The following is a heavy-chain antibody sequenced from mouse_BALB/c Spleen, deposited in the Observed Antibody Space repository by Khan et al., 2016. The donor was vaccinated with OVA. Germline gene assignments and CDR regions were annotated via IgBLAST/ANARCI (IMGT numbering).Heavy chain of an antibody. CDR1: GHTFTNIG. D-gene: IGHD2-10*01. V-gene: IGHV9-3-1*01. Sequence: QIQLVQSGPELKKPGETVKISCKASGHTFTNIGMNWVKQAPGKGLKWMGWINTYTGEPTYADDFNGRFAFSLEASASTAYLQINNLTNEDTATYFCARPPYFSYAMDNWGQGTSVTVSS. CDR2: INTYTGEP. CDR3: ARPPYFSYAMDN. J-gene: IGHJ4*01.